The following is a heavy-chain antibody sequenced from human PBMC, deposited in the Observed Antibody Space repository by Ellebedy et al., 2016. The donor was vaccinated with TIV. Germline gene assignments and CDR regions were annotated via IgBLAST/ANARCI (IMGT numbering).Heavy chain of an antibody. J-gene: IGHJ4*02. CDR2: VKSDGSFI. V-gene: IGHV3-74*03. CDR1: GFTFSTHW. CDR3: AGRGY. Sequence: GGSLRLXXAASGFTFSTHWMHWVRQAPGKGLVWVSRVKSDGSFISYADSVKGRFTISRDNAKNTLYLQMNSLRAEDTAVYYCAGRGYWGQGTLVTVSS.